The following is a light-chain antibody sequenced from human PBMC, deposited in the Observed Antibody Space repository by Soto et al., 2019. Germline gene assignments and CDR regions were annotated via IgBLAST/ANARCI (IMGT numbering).Light chain of an antibody. Sequence: EIVLTQSPGTLSLSPGERATLSCRASQSVGSSYLAWYQQKAGQAPMLLIFGSSSRATGIPDRFSGSGSGTDFTLTISRLEPEDFAVYYCQHYGCPPRTFGQGTKVE. CDR2: GSS. CDR1: QSVGSSY. J-gene: IGKJ1*01. V-gene: IGKV3-20*01. CDR3: QHYGCPPRT.